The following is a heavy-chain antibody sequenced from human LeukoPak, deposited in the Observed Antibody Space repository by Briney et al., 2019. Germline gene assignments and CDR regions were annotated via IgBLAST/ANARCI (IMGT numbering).Heavy chain of an antibody. Sequence: SQTLSLTCTVSGGPIRSGDYYWSWIRQPPGKGLEWIGYISYSGSTYYNPSLKSRVTISLDTSKNQFSLKLSSVTAADTAVYYCARAVDYYGSGSYYKRWFDPWGQGTLVTVSS. V-gene: IGHV4-30-4*08. CDR1: GGPIRSGDYY. CDR3: ARAVDYYGSGSYYKRWFDP. J-gene: IGHJ5*02. CDR2: ISYSGST. D-gene: IGHD3-10*01.